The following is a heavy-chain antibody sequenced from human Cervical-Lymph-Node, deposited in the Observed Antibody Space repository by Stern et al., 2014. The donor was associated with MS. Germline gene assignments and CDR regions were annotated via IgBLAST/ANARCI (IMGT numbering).Heavy chain of an antibody. D-gene: IGHD3-10*01. V-gene: IGHV1-69*06. CDR2: IIPGRGTT. CDR3: ARDQGDYGSGSEDSWFDP. J-gene: IGHJ5*02. Sequence: QVQLGQSGDEVKKPGSSVKVSCKASRDTFSHYALSWVRQAPKHGLEWMGGIIPGRGTTSYAQKCQGRITISADTSTNTLYMELSSLRSEDTAVYFCARDQGDYGSGSEDSWFDPWGQGTLVTVSS. CDR1: RDTFSHYA.